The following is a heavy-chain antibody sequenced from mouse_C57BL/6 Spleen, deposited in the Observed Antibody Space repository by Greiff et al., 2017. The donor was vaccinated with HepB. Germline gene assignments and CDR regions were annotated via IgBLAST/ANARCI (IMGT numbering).Heavy chain of an antibody. CDR1: GFTFSSYA. CDR3: AREGYCGSRDYYFDY. D-gene: IGHD1-1*01. Sequence: EVQLVESGGGLVKPGGSLKLSCAASGFTFSSYAMSWVRQTPEKRLEWVATISDGGSYTYYPDNVKGRFTISRDNAKNNLYLQMSHLKSEDTAMYYCAREGYCGSRDYYFDYWGQGTTLTVSS. V-gene: IGHV5-4*01. J-gene: IGHJ2*01. CDR2: ISDGGSYT.